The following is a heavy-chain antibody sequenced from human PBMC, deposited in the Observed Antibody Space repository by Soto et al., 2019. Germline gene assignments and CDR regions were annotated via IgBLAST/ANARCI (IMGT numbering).Heavy chain of an antibody. V-gene: IGHV1-46*03. J-gene: IGHJ4*02. CDR2: INPSIGTT. CDR1: GYTFTSQN. Sequence: QVQLVQSGAEVKKPGASVKVSCKASGYTFTSQNMHWVRQAPGQGLEWMGVINPSIGTTTYAQKFQGRVTMTGDTSTRSVYMEVSSLRSEDTAVYYCISTLGARFDYWGQGTLVTVSS. CDR3: ISTLGARFDY. D-gene: IGHD1-26*01.